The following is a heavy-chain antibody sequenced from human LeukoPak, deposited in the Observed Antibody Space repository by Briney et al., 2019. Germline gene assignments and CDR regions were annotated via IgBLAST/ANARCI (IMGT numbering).Heavy chain of an antibody. CDR3: ARDPVGGARWV. CDR1: GGSISSNTYY. J-gene: IGHJ4*02. D-gene: IGHD3-16*01. V-gene: IGHV4-61*02. Sequence: PSETLSLTCSVSGGSISSNTYYWSWIRQPAGKGLEWIGRIYTSGSTNYNPSLKSRVTMSVDTSKNQFSLKLSSVTAADTAVYYCARDPVGGARWVGGQGTLVTVSS. CDR2: IYTSGST.